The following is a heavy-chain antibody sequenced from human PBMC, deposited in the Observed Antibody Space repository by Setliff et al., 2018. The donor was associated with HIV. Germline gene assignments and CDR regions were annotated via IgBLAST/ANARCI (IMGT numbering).Heavy chain of an antibody. CDR2: INHNGST. CDR1: GGSFSGYY. D-gene: IGHD3-22*01. J-gene: IGHJ4*02. Sequence: SETLSLTCAVYGGSFSGYYWSWIRQPPGKGLEWIGEINHNGSTNCNPSFKSRVTISVDTSKNQFSLKLRSVTAADTAVYYCAKEASHYYDSSGYPEGPNFDYWGQGTLVTVSS. CDR3: AKEASHYYDSSGYPEGPNFDY. V-gene: IGHV4-34*01.